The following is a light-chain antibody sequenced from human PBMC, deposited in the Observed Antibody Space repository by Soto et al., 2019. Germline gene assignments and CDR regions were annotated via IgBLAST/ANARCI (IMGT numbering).Light chain of an antibody. CDR2: DVS. CDR1: QSVTSN. CDR3: HQYSNWSQWT. J-gene: IGKJ1*01. V-gene: IGKV3-15*01. Sequence: EIVMTQSPGTLSVSPGERAALSCRASQSVTSNLAWYQQKTGEVPSRLISDVSSRATGIPARWCGSGYGREFSMPISSVQSDDVAVYYCHQYSNWSQWTFGQGTKLDIK.